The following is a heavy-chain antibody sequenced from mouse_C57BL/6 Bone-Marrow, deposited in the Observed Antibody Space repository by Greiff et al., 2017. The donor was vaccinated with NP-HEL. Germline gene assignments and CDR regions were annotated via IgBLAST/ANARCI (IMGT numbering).Heavy chain of an antibody. CDR1: GFTFSSYA. V-gene: IGHV5-4*01. J-gene: IGHJ3*01. CDR2: ISDGGSYT. CDR3: ARPFYYDYVWFAY. D-gene: IGHD2-4*01. Sequence: VQLKESGGGLVKPGGSLKLSCAASGFTFSSYAMSWVRQTPEKRLEWVATISDGGSYTYYPDNVKGRCTISRDNAKNNLYLQMSHLKSEDTAMYYCARPFYYDYVWFAYWGQGTLVTVSA.